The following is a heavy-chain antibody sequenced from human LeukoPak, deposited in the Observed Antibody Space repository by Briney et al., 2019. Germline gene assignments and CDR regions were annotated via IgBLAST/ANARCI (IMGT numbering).Heavy chain of an antibody. J-gene: IGHJ2*01. CDR1: GYSISSGYY. V-gene: IGHV4-38-2*01. Sequence: PSETLSLTCAVSGYSISSGYYWGWIRQPPGKGLEWIGSIYHRGSTYYNPSLKSRVTISVDTSKNQFSLKLSSVTAADTAVYYCASIGVYDFWSGYYPVYWYFDLWGRGTLVTVSS. D-gene: IGHD3-3*01. CDR2: IYHRGST. CDR3: ASIGVYDFWSGYYPVYWYFDL.